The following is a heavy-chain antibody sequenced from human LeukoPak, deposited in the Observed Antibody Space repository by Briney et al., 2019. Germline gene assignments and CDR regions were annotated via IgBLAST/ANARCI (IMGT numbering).Heavy chain of an antibody. Sequence: GGSLRLSCTASGFSFRNYAMYWVRQAPGKGLEFVSAINSYDGHDTYYANSVRGRFTISRDNSKNTLYLQMDSLRSEDMGVYYCVRDALGAYNWFDPWGQGTLVTVSS. V-gene: IGHV3-64*01. CDR1: GFSFRNYA. D-gene: IGHD1-26*01. CDR2: INSYDGHDT. J-gene: IGHJ5*02. CDR3: VRDALGAYNWFDP.